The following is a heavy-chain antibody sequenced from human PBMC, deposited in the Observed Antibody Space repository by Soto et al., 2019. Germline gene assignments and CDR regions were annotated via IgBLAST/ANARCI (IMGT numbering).Heavy chain of an antibody. D-gene: IGHD2-15*01. J-gene: IGHJ4*02. CDR2: VYWNDDT. CDR3: ARRHSIVSGPFDY. Sequence: QITLKESGPTLVKPTQTLTLTCTFSGFSLSSTGVNVGWIRQPPGKALEWLAHVYWNDDTRYSPSLRSRLTITKDTSKNQVVLTMTNMDPVDTATYFCARRHSIVSGPFDYWGQGALVTVSS. V-gene: IGHV2-5*01. CDR1: GFSLSSTGVN.